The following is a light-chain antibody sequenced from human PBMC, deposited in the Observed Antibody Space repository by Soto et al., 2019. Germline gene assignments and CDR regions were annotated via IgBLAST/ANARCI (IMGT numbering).Light chain of an antibody. J-gene: IGLJ3*02. CDR1: SSNIGSTH. V-gene: IGLV1-47*01. CDR2: RSD. CDR3: AAWDDILSGWV. Sequence: QSVLTQPPSASGTPGQRVTISCSGSSSNIGSTHVYWFQQLPGTAPKLLVYRSDQRPSGVPDRFSGSKSDTSASLAISGLRSEDEANYYCAAWDDILSGWVFGGWTKVTVL.